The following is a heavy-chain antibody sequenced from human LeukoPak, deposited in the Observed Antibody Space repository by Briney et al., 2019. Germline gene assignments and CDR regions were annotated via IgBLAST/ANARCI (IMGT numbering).Heavy chain of an antibody. D-gene: IGHD3-3*01. J-gene: IGHJ4*02. CDR3: ARSHYDFWSGYVQGGFDY. Sequence: KPSGTLSLTCAVSGGSISRTNWWSWVRQPPGKGLEWIGEIYHSGNTNYNPSLKSRVTISVDTSKNQFSLKLSSVTAADTAVYYCARSHYDFWSGYVQGGFDYWGQGTLVTVSS. V-gene: IGHV4-4*02. CDR1: GGSISRTNW. CDR2: IYHSGNT.